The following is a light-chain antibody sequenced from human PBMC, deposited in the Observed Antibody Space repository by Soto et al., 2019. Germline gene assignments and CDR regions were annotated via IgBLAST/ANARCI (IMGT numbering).Light chain of an antibody. Sequence: QPVLTQPPSVSGAPGQTVTISCTGSSSNIGAGYDVHWYQQLPVKAPKLLIFGNSNRPSGVPDRFSGSKSGTSASLAITGLQAEDEADYYCQSYDSSLSVVFGGGTKLTVL. CDR1: SSNIGAGYD. CDR3: QSYDSSLSVV. CDR2: GNS. V-gene: IGLV1-40*01. J-gene: IGLJ3*02.